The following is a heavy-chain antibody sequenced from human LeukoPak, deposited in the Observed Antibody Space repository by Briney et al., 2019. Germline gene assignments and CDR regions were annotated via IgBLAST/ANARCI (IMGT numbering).Heavy chain of an antibody. CDR1: GFTFSSYA. D-gene: IGHD3-9*01. CDR3: AKVSLRYFDWYAFDI. CDR2: ISGSDGST. V-gene: IGHV3-23*01. J-gene: IGHJ3*02. Sequence: GGSLRLSCAASGFTFSSYAVSWVRQAPGEGLELVSGISGSDGSTNYADSVKGRFTISRENSKNTLYLQMNSLRAEDTAVYYCAKVSLRYFDWYAFDIWGQGTMVTVSS.